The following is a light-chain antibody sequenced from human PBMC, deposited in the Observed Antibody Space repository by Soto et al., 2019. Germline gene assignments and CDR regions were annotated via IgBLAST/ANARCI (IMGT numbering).Light chain of an antibody. J-gene: IGKJ2*01. Sequence: ESVLTQSPGTLSLSPAERAALSCRASQSVSSSYLAWYQQKSGQAPRLLIYAASTRATGIPDRFSGSGSGTDVTLTISRLEPEDFAVYFCQLYGSSPPRYTFGQGTKLEIK. CDR1: QSVSSSY. CDR2: AAS. V-gene: IGKV3-20*01. CDR3: QLYGSSPPRYT.